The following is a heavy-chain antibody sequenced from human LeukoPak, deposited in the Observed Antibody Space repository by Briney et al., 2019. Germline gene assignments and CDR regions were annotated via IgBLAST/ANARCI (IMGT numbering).Heavy chain of an antibody. D-gene: IGHD6-19*01. CDR1: GFTFSSYC. CDR2: IKQDGSEK. V-gene: IGHV3-7*01. J-gene: IGHJ4*02. CDR3: ARDGVSSGWYGFDY. Sequence: GGSLRLSCAASGFTFSSYCMSWVRQAPGKGLEWVANIKQDGSEKYYVDSVKGRFTISRDNAKNSLYLQMNSLRAEDTAVYYCARDGVSSGWYGFDYWGQGTLVTVSS.